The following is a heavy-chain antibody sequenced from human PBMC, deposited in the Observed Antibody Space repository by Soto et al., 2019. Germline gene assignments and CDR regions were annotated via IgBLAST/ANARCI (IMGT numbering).Heavy chain of an antibody. D-gene: IGHD3-22*01. CDR2: IWYDGSNK. J-gene: IGHJ4*02. CDR1: GFTFSSYG. V-gene: IGHV3-33*01. CDR3: ARSGMYYYDSSGPAYDY. Sequence: PGGSLRLSCAASGFTFSSYGMHWVRQAPGKGLEWVAVIWYDGSNKYYADSVKGRFTISRDNSKNTLYLQMNSLRAEDTAVYYCARSGMYYYDSSGPAYDYWGQGTLVTVSS.